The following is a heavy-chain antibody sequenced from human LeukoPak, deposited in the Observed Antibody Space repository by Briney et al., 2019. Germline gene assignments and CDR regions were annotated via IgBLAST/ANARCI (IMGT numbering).Heavy chain of an antibody. V-gene: IGHV4-39*01. CDR2: INYGGTT. CDR1: GGSISSSNYY. J-gene: IGHJ4*02. Sequence: PSETPSLTCTVSGGSISSSNYYWSWIRRPPGRELEWIASINYGGTTYYNPSLKSRVTISVDTSKNQFSLRLSSVTAADTAVYLCARYVVSGSGRYYFDYWGQGSLVTVSS. CDR3: ARYVVSGSGRYYFDY. D-gene: IGHD3-10*01.